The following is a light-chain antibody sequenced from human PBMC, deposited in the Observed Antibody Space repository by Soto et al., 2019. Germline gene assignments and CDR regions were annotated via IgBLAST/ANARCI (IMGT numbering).Light chain of an antibody. J-gene: IGLJ3*02. V-gene: IGLV1-44*01. CDR3: AAWDDSLNGLV. CDR1: TSNIGSNI. CDR2: DNN. Sequence: SVLTQPPSASGTPGQRITISCSGRTSNIGSNIVAWYQHLPGTAPKLLIYDNNQRPSGVPDRFFGSKSGTSASLAISGLQPDDESHYYCAAWDDSLNGLVFGGGTQL.